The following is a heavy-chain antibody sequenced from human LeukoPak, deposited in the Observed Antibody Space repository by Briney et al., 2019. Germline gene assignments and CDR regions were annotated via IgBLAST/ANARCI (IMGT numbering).Heavy chain of an antibody. D-gene: IGHD6-13*01. CDR3: ASGRQLGY. J-gene: IGHJ4*02. CDR2: IKQDGSEK. Sequence: PGGSLRLSCAASGFTFSNYWMSWVRQAPGKGLEWVANIKQDGSEKYYVDSVKGRFTISRYNDKNSLYLQMNSLRAEDAAVYYCASGRQLGYWGQGTLVTVPS. CDR1: GFTFSNYW. V-gene: IGHV3-7*01.